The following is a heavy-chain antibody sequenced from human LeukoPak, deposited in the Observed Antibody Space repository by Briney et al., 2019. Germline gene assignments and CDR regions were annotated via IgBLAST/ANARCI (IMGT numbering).Heavy chain of an antibody. D-gene: IGHD5-12*01. V-gene: IGHV1-2*02. CDR3: ASVYSGYDLSQLDY. Sequence: ASVKVSCKASGYTFIDYYIHWVRQAPGQGLEWMGWINPNSGATNYAQKFQGRVTVTRVTSISTAYMELSSLRSDDTAVYYCASVYSGYDLSQLDYWGQGTLVTVSS. CDR1: GYTFIDYY. CDR2: INPNSGAT. J-gene: IGHJ4*02.